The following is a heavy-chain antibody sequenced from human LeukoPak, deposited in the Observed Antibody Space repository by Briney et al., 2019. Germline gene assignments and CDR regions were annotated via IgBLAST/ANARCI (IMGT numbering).Heavy chain of an antibody. CDR3: ARDGAVIVQENDY. CDR1: GYTFTSNY. CDR2: ISAYNGNI. J-gene: IGHJ4*02. Sequence: ASVKVSCKAFGYTFTSNYMHWVRQAPGQGLEWMGWISAYNGNIKYAQKFQGRVTMTTDTSTSTAYMELRSLRSDDTAVYFCARDGAVIVQENDYWGQGTLVTVSS. D-gene: IGHD2/OR15-2a*01. V-gene: IGHV1-18*04.